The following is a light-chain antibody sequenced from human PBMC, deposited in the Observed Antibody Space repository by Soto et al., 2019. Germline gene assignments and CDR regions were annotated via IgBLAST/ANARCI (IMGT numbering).Light chain of an antibody. V-gene: IGLV2-14*01. CDR3: SSYTSSRTRV. J-gene: IGLJ1*01. CDR2: DVS. Sequence: QSVLTQPASVSGSPGQSITISCTGTSSDVGGYNYVSWYQQHPGKAPKLMIYDVSNRPSGVSNRFSGSKSGNTASLTISGLQAVDEADYYCSSYTSSRTRVFGTGTKVTVL. CDR1: SSDVGGYNY.